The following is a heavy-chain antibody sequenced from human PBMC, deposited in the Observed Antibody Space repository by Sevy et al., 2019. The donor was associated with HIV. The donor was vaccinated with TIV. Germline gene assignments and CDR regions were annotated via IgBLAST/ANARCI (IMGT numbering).Heavy chain of an antibody. J-gene: IGHJ4*02. CDR3: ARGNSGSFDY. CDR1: GFTFSTYW. Sequence: GGSLRLSCAASGFTFSTYWMLWVRQAPGKGLEWVANIKQDESEKYYVASVKGRFTISRDNAKNSLYLQMNRLRPGDTAVYYCARGNSGSFDYWGQGTLVTVSS. V-gene: IGHV3-7*04. CDR2: IKQDESEK. D-gene: IGHD3-22*01.